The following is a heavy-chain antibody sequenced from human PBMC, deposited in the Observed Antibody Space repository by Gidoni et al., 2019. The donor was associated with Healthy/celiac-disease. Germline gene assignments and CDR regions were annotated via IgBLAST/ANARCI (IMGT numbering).Heavy chain of an antibody. Sequence: QVQLVESGGGVVQSGRSLRLSCAAPGFTFSSYGMHWVPQAPGKGLEWVAVISYDGSNKYYADSVKGRFTISRDNSKNTLYLQMNSLRAEDTAVYYCAKDVSSSWYSDYFDYWGQGTLVTVSS. CDR1: GFTFSSYG. J-gene: IGHJ4*02. CDR3: AKDVSSSWYSDYFDY. CDR2: ISYDGSNK. D-gene: IGHD6-13*01. V-gene: IGHV3-30*18.